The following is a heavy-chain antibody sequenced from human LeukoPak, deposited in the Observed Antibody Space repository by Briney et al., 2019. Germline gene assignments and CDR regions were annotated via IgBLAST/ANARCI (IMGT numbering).Heavy chain of an antibody. D-gene: IGHD5-12*01. CDR3: ARGGKSPYDSLGY. J-gene: IGHJ4*02. CDR1: GSTFTNHG. Sequence: GASVKVSCKASGSTFTNHGFTWVRQAPGQGLQWMGWISGYNGNTNYAENLQGRVNMTTDTPTSTAYMELRSLRSDDTAVYYCARGGKSPYDSLGYWGQGTLVTVSS. V-gene: IGHV1-18*01. CDR2: ISGYNGNT.